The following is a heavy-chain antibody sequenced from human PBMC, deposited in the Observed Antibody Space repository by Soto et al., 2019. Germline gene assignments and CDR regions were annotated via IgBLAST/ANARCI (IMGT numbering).Heavy chain of an antibody. V-gene: IGHV3-48*02. J-gene: IGHJ6*02. Sequence: GGSLRLSCAASGFTFSSYSMNWVRQAPGKGLEWVSYISSSSSTIYYADSVKGRFTISRDNAKNSLYLQMNSLRDEDTAVYYCAREWFGEGYYYYYGMGVWGQRTTVTVSS. CDR3: AREWFGEGYYYYYGMGV. CDR2: ISSSSSTI. D-gene: IGHD3-10*01. CDR1: GFTFSSYS.